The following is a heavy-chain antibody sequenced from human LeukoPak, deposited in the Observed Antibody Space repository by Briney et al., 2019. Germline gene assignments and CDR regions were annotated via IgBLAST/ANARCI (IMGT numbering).Heavy chain of an antibody. D-gene: IGHD3-16*01. J-gene: IGHJ4*02. CDR2: IIPIFGTA. CDR1: GGTFSSYA. V-gene: IGHV1-69*13. CDR3: ARVFGRRYFDY. Sequence: SVKVSCKASGGTFSSYAISWVRQAPGQGLEWMGGIIPIFGTANYVQKFQGRVTITADESTSTAYMEPSSLRSDDTAVYYCARVFGRRYFDYWGQGTLVTVSS.